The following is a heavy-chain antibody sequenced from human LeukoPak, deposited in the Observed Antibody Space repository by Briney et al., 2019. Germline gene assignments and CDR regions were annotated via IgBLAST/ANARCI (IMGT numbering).Heavy chain of an antibody. J-gene: IGHJ4*02. CDR1: RXTFSSYW. CDR3: ARDPSGDDYGDYGSFDY. D-gene: IGHD4-17*01. Sequence: GGSLRLSWAASRXTFSSYWMNWVRQAPGKGLEWVANIKQDGSEKYYVDSVKGRFTISRDNAKDSLYLQMNSLRAEDTAVYYCARDPSGDDYGDYGSFDYWGQGTLVTVSS. CDR2: IKQDGSEK. V-gene: IGHV3-7*05.